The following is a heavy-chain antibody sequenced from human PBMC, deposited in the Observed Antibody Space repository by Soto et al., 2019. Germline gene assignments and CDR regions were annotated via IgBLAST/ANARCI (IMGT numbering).Heavy chain of an antibody. CDR2: INSDGSST. D-gene: IGHD6-13*01. CDR3: AREGIAAAGAFDI. V-gene: IGHV3-74*01. Sequence: GESLKISCAASGFTFSSYWMHWVRQAPGKGLVWVSRINSDGSSTSYADSVKGRFTISRDNAKNTLYLQMNSLRAEDTAVYYCAREGIAAAGAFDIWGQGTMVTVSS. J-gene: IGHJ3*02. CDR1: GFTFSSYW.